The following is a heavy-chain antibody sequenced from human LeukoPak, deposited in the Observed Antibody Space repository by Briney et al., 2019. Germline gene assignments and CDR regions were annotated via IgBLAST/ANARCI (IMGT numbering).Heavy chain of an antibody. J-gene: IGHJ3*02. CDR2: IYSIGTT. D-gene: IGHD6-13*01. V-gene: IGHV4-4*07. CDR1: GGSINSYY. CDR3: ARYSSSWTDAFDI. Sequence: SETLSLTCTVSGGSINSYYWSWIRQPAGKGLDWIGRIYSIGTTDYNPSLKSRVTMSVDTSKNQFSLKLTSVIAADTAAYYCARYSSSWTDAFDIWGQGTMVTVSS.